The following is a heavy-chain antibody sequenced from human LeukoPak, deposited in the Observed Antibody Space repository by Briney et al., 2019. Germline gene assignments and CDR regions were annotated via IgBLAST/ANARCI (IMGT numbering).Heavy chain of an antibody. CDR2: INPNSGGT. Sequence: ASVKVSCKASGYTFTGYYMHWVRQAPGQGLEWMGRINPNSGGTNYAQKFQGRVTMTRDTSISTAYMELSRLRSDVTAVYYCARELVKQLVWDYWGQGTLVTVSS. D-gene: IGHD6-13*01. CDR1: GYTFTGYY. V-gene: IGHV1-2*06. J-gene: IGHJ4*02. CDR3: ARELVKQLVWDY.